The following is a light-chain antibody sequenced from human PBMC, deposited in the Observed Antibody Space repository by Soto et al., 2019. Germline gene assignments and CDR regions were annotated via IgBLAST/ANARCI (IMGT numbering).Light chain of an antibody. J-gene: IGKJ5*01. Sequence: MTPSPATLSVSPGESATLSCRAIHSVYSNLAWYQEKPGQAPRLLSYGASTRATGIAARFSGSGSGTAFSLTITSLQSEDSAVSYCQQYGSSRSITFGQGTRLEIK. V-gene: IGKV3D-15*01. CDR3: QQYGSSRSIT. CDR2: GAS. CDR1: HSVYSN.